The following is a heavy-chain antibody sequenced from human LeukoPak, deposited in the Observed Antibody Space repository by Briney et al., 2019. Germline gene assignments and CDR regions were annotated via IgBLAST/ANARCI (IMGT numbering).Heavy chain of an antibody. V-gene: IGHV1-69*06. J-gene: IGHJ4*02. CDR3: ARDVPVEMTVSGYFDF. CDR2: IIPIFGSP. D-gene: IGHD5-24*01. CDR1: GDTFSSYA. Sequence: SVKVSCKASGDTFSSYAISWVRQAPGQGLEWMGGIIPIFGSPNYAQRFQGRVTITADKSTSPAYMELSSLTYEDTAVYYCARDVPVEMTVSGYFDFWGEGTLVTVSS.